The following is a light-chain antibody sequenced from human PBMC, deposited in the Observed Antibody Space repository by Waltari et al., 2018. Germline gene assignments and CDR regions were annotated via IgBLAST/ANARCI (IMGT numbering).Light chain of an antibody. CDR1: QSISNW. Sequence: DIQMTQSPSTLSASVGDRVTIPCRASQSISNWLAWYQQKTGKAPKLLIYKASSLESGVPSRFSGSGSGTEFTLTISSLQPDDFATYYCQQYNSYSYTFGQGTKLEIK. CDR3: QQYNSYSYT. J-gene: IGKJ2*01. V-gene: IGKV1-5*03. CDR2: KAS.